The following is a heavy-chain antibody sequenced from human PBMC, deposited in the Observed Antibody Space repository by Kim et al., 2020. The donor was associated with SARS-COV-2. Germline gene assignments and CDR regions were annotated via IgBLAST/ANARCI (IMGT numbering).Heavy chain of an antibody. J-gene: IGHJ6*02. D-gene: IGHD3-10*01. CDR2: ISWNSGSI. V-gene: IGHV3-9*01. CDR1: GFTFDDYA. CDR3: AKDIFGLLWSWGMDV. Sequence: GGSLRLSCAASGFTFDDYAMHWVRQAPGKGLEWVSGISWNSGSIGYADSVKGRFTISRDNAKNSLYLQINSLRAEDTALYYCAKDIFGLLWSWGMDVWGQGSTVTVSS.